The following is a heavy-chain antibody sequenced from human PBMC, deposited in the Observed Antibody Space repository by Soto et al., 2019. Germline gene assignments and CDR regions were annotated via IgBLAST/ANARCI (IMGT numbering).Heavy chain of an antibody. V-gene: IGHV4-59*01. CDR3: ARRDSRMVMGYFDY. D-gene: IGHD5-18*01. CDR2: IYYSGST. Sequence: SETLSLTYTVSGGSISHYYWSWIRQPPGKGLEWIGYIYYSGSTNYNPSLKSRVTISVDTSKNQFSLKLSSVTAADTAVYYCARRDSRMVMGYFDYWGQGTLVTVSS. CDR1: GGSISHYY. J-gene: IGHJ4*02.